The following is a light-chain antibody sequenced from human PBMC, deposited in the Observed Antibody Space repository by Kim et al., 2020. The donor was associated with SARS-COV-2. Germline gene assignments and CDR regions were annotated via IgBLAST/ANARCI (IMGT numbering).Light chain of an antibody. V-gene: IGLV1-51*01. J-gene: IGLJ2*01. CDR2: DST. Sequence: QKVTISCGASSSNGSYNYVSWYQQHPGTAPKLLIYDSTKRPSGIPDRFSGSKSGTSASLSISGLQAEDESDYYCRSCNSGLTLLVFGGGTKLTVL. CDR3: RSCNSGLTLLV. CDR1: SSNGSYNY.